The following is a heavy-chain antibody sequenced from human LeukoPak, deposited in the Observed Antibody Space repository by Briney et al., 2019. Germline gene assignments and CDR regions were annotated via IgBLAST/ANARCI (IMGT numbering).Heavy chain of an antibody. D-gene: IGHD1-26*01. CDR1: GFSVNNLY. Sequence: GGSLRLSCAASGFSVNNLYMSWVRQAPGKGLEWVAVISYDGSNKYYADSVKGRFTISRDNSKNTLYLQMNSLRAEDTAVYYCARDPLRGGLDYWGQGTLVTVS. CDR2: ISYDGSNK. CDR3: ARDPLRGGLDY. V-gene: IGHV3-30-3*01. J-gene: IGHJ4*02.